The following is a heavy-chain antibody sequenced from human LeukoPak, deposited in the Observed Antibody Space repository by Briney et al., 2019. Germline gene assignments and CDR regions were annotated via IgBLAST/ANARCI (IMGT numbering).Heavy chain of an antibody. J-gene: IGHJ4*02. CDR1: GFTFSSYA. CDR3: AKDRRYCSSTSCYRYFDY. V-gene: IGHV3-23*01. D-gene: IGHD2-2*01. CDR2: ISGSGGST. Sequence: PGGSLRLSCAASGFTFSSYAMSWVRQAPGKGLEWVSAISGSGGSTYYADSVKGRFTISRDNSKNTLYLQMNSLRAEDTAVYYCAKDRRYCSSTSCYRYFDYWGQGTLVTVSS.